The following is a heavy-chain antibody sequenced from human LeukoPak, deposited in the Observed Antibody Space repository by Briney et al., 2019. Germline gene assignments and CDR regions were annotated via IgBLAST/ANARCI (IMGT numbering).Heavy chain of an antibody. Sequence: GESLKISCKGSGYSFTSYWIGWVRQMPGEGLEWMGIIYPGDSDTRYSPSFQGQVTISADKSISTAYLQWSSLKASDTAMYYCATQRGYYYDSSGYPYYFDYWGQGTLVTVSS. J-gene: IGHJ4*02. CDR1: GYSFTSYW. CDR2: IYPGDSDT. D-gene: IGHD3-22*01. V-gene: IGHV5-51*01. CDR3: ATQRGYYYDSSGYPYYFDY.